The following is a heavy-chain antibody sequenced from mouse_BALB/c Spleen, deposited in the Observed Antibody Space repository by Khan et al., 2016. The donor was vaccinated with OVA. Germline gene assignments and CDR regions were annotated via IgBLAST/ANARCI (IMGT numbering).Heavy chain of an antibody. CDR1: GFSLTTYG. J-gene: IGHJ3*01. D-gene: IGHD2-4*01. V-gene: IGHV2-2*02. Sequence: VELVVSGPGLVQPSQSLSITCTVSGFSLTTYGVHWVRQSPGKGLEWLGVIWSGGSTDYNAAFISRLSISKDSSKSQVFFKMNSLQVNDTAIYYCARNYDYDEGLAYWGQGTLVTVSA. CDR2: IWSGGST. CDR3: ARNYDYDEGLAY.